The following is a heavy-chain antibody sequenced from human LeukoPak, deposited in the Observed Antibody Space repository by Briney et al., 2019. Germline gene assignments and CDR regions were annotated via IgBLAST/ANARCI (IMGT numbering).Heavy chain of an antibody. J-gene: IGHJ4*02. CDR3: ARGGVTLIVPIL. D-gene: IGHD3-22*01. V-gene: IGHV4-4*02. CDR1: GGSIKSNNW. CDR2: IYHSGST. Sequence: PSETLSLTCAVSGGSIKSNNWWSWVRQPPGKGLEWIGEIYHSGSTNYNPSLESRVTVSVDKSKNQFSLDLSSVTAADTAVYYCARGGVTLIVPILWGQETLVTVSS.